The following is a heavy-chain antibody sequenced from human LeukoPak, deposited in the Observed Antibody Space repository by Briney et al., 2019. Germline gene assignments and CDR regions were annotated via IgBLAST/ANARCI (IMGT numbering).Heavy chain of an antibody. V-gene: IGHV4-59*01. CDR2: IYYSGST. J-gene: IGHJ5*02. D-gene: IGHD5-24*01. Sequence: SETLSLTCTVSGGSISSYYWSWIRQPPGKGLEWIGYIYYSGSTNYNPSLKSRVTISVDTSKNQFSLKLSSVTAADTAVYYCAREPSGDGYNPWGQGTLVTVSS. CDR1: GGSISSYY. CDR3: AREPSGDGYNP.